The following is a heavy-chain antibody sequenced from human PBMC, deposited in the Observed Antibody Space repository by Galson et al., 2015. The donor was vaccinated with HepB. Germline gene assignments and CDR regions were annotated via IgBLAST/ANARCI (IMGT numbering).Heavy chain of an antibody. CDR3: ARGGTVTTFWYFDL. D-gene: IGHD4-17*01. CDR1: GYTFTSYA. Sequence: SVKVSCKASGYTFTSYAMHWVRQAPRQRLEWMGWINAGNGNTKYSQKFQGRVTITRDTSASTAYMELSSLRSEDTAVYYCARGGTVTTFWYFDLWGRGTLVTVSS. V-gene: IGHV1-3*01. J-gene: IGHJ2*01. CDR2: INAGNGNT.